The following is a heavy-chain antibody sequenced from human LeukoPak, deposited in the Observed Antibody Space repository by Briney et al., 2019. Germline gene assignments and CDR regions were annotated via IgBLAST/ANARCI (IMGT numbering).Heavy chain of an antibody. J-gene: IGHJ5*02. CDR1: GYTFTSYY. Sequence: GASVKVSCKASGYTFTSYYMHWVRQAPGQGLEWMGWINPNSGGTNYAQKFQGRVTMTRDTSISTAYMELSRLRSDDTAVYYCTLWFGEFPPGWFDPWGQGTLVTVSS. CDR3: TLWFGEFPPGWFDP. V-gene: IGHV1-2*02. CDR2: INPNSGGT. D-gene: IGHD3-10*01.